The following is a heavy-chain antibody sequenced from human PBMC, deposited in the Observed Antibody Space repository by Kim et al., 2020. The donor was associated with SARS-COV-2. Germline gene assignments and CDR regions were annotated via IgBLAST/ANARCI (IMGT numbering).Heavy chain of an antibody. V-gene: IGHV4-34*01. Sequence: SETLSLTCAVYNGSFSDYYWTWVRQAPGKGLEWIGDISHSGSTKYKPSLTSRVIISIDTSKTQSSLNLTSVTAADTAVYYCARGRGSGSGSYKRLKPTPIHFWGQGTLVTVSS. CDR1: NGSFSDYY. D-gene: IGHD3-10*01. CDR3: ARGRGSGSGSYKRLKPTPIHF. J-gene: IGHJ4*02. CDR2: ISHSGST.